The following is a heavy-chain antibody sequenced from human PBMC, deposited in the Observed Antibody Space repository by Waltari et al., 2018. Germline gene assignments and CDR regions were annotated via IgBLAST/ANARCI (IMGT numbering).Heavy chain of an antibody. CDR1: GYTFHTYA. J-gene: IGHJ5*02. CDR2: INTNTGNP. V-gene: IGHV7-4-1*02. D-gene: IGHD2-2*01. Sequence: QVQLVQSGSELKKPGASVKVSCKASGYTFHTYAINWLRQAPGQGLELMGWINTNTGNPTYVQGFTGRFVFSLDTSVSTAYLQINSLKADDTAVYYCAREVVPAATIVVNWFDPWGQGTLVTVSS. CDR3: AREVVPAATIVVNWFDP.